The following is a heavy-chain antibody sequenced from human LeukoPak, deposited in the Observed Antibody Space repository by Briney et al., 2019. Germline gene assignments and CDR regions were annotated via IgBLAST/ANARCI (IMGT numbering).Heavy chain of an antibody. CDR1: GGTFSSYA. J-gene: IGHJ6*02. CDR2: IIPILGIA. V-gene: IGHV1-69*04. CDR3: ARVYDFWSGSDSYGMDV. Sequence: SVKVSCKASGGTFSSYAISWVRQAPGQGLEWMGRIIPILGIANYARKFQGRVTITADKSTSTAYMELSSLRSEDTAVYYCARVYDFWSGSDSYGMDVWGQGTTVTVSS. D-gene: IGHD3-3*01.